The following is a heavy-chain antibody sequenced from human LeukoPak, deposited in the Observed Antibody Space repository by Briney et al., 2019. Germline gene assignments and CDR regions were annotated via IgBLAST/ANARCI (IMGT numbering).Heavy chain of an antibody. D-gene: IGHD3-22*01. V-gene: IGHV3-23*01. Sequence: PGGSLRLSCAASGFTFTICAMNWVRQAPGKGLEWVSAISGSGGSTYYADSVKGRFTISRDNSKNTLYLQMNSLRAEDTAVYYCAKDRTRYYYDSSGYYYVGLLWGQGTLVTVSS. CDR3: AKDRTRYYYDSSGYYYVGLL. J-gene: IGHJ4*02. CDR1: GFTFTICA. CDR2: ISGSGGST.